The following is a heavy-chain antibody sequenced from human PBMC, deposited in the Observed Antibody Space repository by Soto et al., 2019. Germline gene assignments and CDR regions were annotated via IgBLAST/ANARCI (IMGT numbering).Heavy chain of an antibody. CDR3: AASTASGWYYYYYGMDV. D-gene: IGHD6-19*01. Sequence: QVQLVQSGAEVKKPGSSVKVSCKASGGTFSSYAISWVRQAPGQGLEWMGGIIPIFGTANYAQKFQGRVTITADESTRTAYMELSSLRSEDTAVYYCAASTASGWYYYYYGMDVWGQGTTVTVSS. CDR2: IIPIFGTA. CDR1: GGTFSSYA. V-gene: IGHV1-69*01. J-gene: IGHJ6*02.